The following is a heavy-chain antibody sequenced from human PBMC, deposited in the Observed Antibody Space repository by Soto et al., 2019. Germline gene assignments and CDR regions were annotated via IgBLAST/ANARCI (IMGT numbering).Heavy chain of an antibody. D-gene: IGHD3-10*01. CDR3: ARNMDCYYGPGSGNGHGF. Sequence: QVQLVQSGAELKEPGDSVRVSCEASGYTFTAYYIHWVRQAPGQGLEWMGWINPRFGDTSYAQDFQGRVSMTRDTSISTVDMELSSLTSDDTAIYYCARNMDCYYGPGSGNGHGFWGQGTTVTVFS. V-gene: IGHV1-2*02. J-gene: IGHJ6*02. CDR1: GYTFTAYY. CDR2: INPRFGDT.